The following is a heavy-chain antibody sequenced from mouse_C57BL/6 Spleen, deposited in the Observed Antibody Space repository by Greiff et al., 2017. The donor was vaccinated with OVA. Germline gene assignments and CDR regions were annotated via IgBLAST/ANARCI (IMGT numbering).Heavy chain of an antibody. CDR2: INPSSGYT. V-gene: IGHV1-4*01. Sequence: QVQLKESGAELARPGASVKMSCKASGYTFTSYTMHWVKQRPGQGLEWIGYINPSSGYTKYNQKFKDKATLTADKSSSTAYMQLSSLTSEDSAVYYCARSSYGSSYYFDYWGQGTTLTVSS. D-gene: IGHD1-1*01. CDR1: GYTFTSYT. J-gene: IGHJ2*01. CDR3: ARSSYGSSYYFDY.